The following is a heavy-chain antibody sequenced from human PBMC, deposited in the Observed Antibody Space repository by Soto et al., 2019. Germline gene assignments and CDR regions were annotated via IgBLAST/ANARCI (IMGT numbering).Heavy chain of an antibody. D-gene: IGHD2-2*01. CDR1: GGSISSYY. CDR3: AKHPRVVPAAMPAFQH. Sequence: SETLSLTCTVSGGSISSYYWSWIRQPPGKGLEWIGYIYYSGSTNYNPSLKSRVTISVDTSKNQFSLKLSPVTAADTAVYYCAKHPRVVPAAMPAFQHWGQGTLVTVSS. V-gene: IGHV4-59*01. J-gene: IGHJ1*01. CDR2: IYYSGST.